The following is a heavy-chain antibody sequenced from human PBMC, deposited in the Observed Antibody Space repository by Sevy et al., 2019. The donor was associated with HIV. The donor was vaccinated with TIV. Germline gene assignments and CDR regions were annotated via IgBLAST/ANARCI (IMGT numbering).Heavy chain of an antibody. V-gene: IGHV3-30-3*01. CDR3: ARDPDYYDSSGYQEASAFDI. CDR2: ISYDGSNK. Sequence: GGSLRLSCAASGFTFSSYAMHWVRQAPGKGLEWVAVISYDGSNKYYADSVKGRFTISRDNSKNTLYLQMNSLRAEDTAVYYCARDPDYYDSSGYQEASAFDIWGQGTMVTVSS. J-gene: IGHJ3*02. D-gene: IGHD3-22*01. CDR1: GFTFSSYA.